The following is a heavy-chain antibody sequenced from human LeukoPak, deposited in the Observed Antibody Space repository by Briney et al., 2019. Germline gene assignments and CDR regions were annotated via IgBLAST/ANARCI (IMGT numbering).Heavy chain of an antibody. CDR3: ARDGSGTEADFYYFDF. J-gene: IGHJ4*02. Sequence: PGGSLRLSCAASGFTFSSYAMSWVRQAPGKGLEWVSAISGSGGSTYYADSVKGRFTISRDNVKKSLFLQMNSLNDADTATYYCARDGSGTEADFYYFDFWGQGTLVTVSS. D-gene: IGHD6-19*01. CDR1: GFTFSSYA. V-gene: IGHV3-23*01. CDR2: ISGSGGST.